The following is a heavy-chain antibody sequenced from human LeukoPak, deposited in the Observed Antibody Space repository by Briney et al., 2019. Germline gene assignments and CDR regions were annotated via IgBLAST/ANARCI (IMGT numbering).Heavy chain of an antibody. D-gene: IGHD2-15*01. CDR1: GYTFTSYD. CDR2: MNPNSGNT. J-gene: IGHJ6*02. CDR3: ARAVCSGGSCYSGGYGMDV. Sequence: WASVKVSCKASGYTFTSYDTNWVRQATGQGLEWMGWMNPNSGNTGYAQKFQGRVTMTRNTSISTAYMELSSLRSEDTAVYYCARAVCSGGSCYSGGYGMDVWGQGTTVTVSS. V-gene: IGHV1-8*01.